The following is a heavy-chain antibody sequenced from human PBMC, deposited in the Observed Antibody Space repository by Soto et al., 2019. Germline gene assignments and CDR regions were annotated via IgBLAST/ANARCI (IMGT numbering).Heavy chain of an antibody. Sequence: GGSLRLSCAASGFTFSSYGMHWVRQAPGKGLEWVAVIWYDGSNKYYADSVKGQFTISRDNSKNTLYLQMNRLRAEDTVFYYCASGSPPAGPYDAFDIWGQGTMVTVSS. J-gene: IGHJ3*02. V-gene: IGHV3-33*01. CDR3: ASGSPPAGPYDAFDI. CDR1: GFTFSSYG. CDR2: IWYDGSNK. D-gene: IGHD3-10*01.